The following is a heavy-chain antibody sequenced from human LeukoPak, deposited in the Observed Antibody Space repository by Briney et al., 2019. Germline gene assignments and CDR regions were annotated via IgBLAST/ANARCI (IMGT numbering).Heavy chain of an antibody. V-gene: IGHV3-48*03. Sequence: VGSLRLSCTASGFTFSSYEMNGVRQAPGKGLEWGSYISSTGRIINYAASVRGRFSISRDNAKNSLYLQMSRLRVEDKAVYYCARDQGSMIVVRTTNWYLDLWGRGTLVTVSS. CDR3: ARDQGSMIVVRTTNWYLDL. D-gene: IGHD3-22*01. J-gene: IGHJ2*01. CDR1: GFTFSSYE. CDR2: ISSTGRII.